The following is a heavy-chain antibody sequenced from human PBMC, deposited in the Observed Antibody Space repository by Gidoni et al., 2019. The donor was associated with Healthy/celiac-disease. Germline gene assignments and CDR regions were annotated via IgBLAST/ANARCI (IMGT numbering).Heavy chain of an antibody. CDR3: ARGFGVFGSSSWYEGDY. D-gene: IGHD6-13*01. J-gene: IGHJ4*02. CDR2: ISYDGSNK. Sequence: QVQLVESGGGVVQPGRSLRLSCAASGFTFSTYAMHWVRQAPGKGLEWVAVISYDGSNKYYAASVKGRFTISRDNSKNTLYLQMNSLRAEDTAVYYCARGFGVFGSSSWYEGDYWGQGTLVTVSS. CDR1: GFTFSTYA. V-gene: IGHV3-30*04.